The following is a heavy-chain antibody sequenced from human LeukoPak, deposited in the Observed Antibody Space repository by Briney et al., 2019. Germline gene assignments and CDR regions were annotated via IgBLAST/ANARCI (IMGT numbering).Heavy chain of an antibody. Sequence: SETLSLTCTVSGYSISRGYYWGWIRQPPGKGLEWIASIYHSGNTYYNPSLKSRVTISVDTSKNQFSLKLSSVSAADTAVYYCVRVDYYGSGSYPDYWGQGTLVTVSS. CDR3: VRVDYYGSGSYPDY. CDR1: GYSISRGYY. CDR2: IYHSGNT. J-gene: IGHJ4*02. D-gene: IGHD3-10*01. V-gene: IGHV4-38-2*02.